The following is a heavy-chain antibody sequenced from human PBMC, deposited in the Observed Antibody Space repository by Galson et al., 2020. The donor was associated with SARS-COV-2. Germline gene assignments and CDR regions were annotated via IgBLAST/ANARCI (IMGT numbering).Heavy chain of an antibody. J-gene: IGHJ6*03. CDR3: ARGHRGVVPSPVLGLGPYYSYHFMDV. V-gene: IGHV4-34*01. CDR1: GGSFSGYS. CDR2: INFGGNA. Sequence: SETLSLTCAVYGGSFSGYSSTWIRQPPGKGLEWIGAINFGGNANYNPSLRSRVTLSVDTSNNQFSLSLRSGTAADTGLYYCARGHRGVVPSPVLGLGPYYSYHFMDVWGRGTTVTVSS. D-gene: IGHD3-10*01.